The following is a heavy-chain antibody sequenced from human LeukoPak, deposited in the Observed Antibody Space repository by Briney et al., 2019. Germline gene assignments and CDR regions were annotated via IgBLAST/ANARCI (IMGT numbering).Heavy chain of an antibody. CDR2: MNPNSGNT. J-gene: IGHJ6*03. CDR3: ARAGGDYGDYYQYYYYMDV. Sequence: ASVKVSCKASGYTFTSYDINWVRQATGQGLEWMGWMNPNSGNTGYAQKFQGRVTMTRNTPISTAYMELSSLRSEDTAVYYCARAGGDYGDYYQYYYYMDVWGSGTTVTVSS. V-gene: IGHV1-8*01. CDR1: GYTFTSYD. D-gene: IGHD4-17*01.